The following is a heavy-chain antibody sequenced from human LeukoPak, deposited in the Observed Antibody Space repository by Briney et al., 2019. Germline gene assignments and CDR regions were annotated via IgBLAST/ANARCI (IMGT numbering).Heavy chain of an antibody. CDR2: MNAESGHT. D-gene: IGHD3-22*01. J-gene: IGHJ6*02. V-gene: IGHV1-8*01. CDR3: ARGMFDNSGHYYYFYYALDV. Sequence: GASVKVSCKASGYTFTSYHIDWVRRAPGQGPEWMGWMNAESGHTGYAQNLEGRVTMTRDTSTNTAYMELRSLRSEDTAVYFCARGMFDNSGHYYYFYYALDVWGQGTTVTVSS. CDR1: GYTFTSYH.